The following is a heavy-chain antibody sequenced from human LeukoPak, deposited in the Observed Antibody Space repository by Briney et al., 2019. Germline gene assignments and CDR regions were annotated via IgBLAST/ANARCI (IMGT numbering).Heavy chain of an antibody. V-gene: IGHV3-23*01. CDR1: VFIFRNYA. J-gene: IGHJ4*02. CDR2: ITGSGDTT. Sequence: GGSLRLSCAPSVFIFRNYAMSCVRQAPGKGVEWVSPITGSGDTTYYADSVKGRFTISRDNSKNSLYVEMNTLRAEDTAVYYCAKWGDYDILTGYYVSDFWGQGTLVTVSS. CDR3: AKWGDYDILTGYYVSDF. D-gene: IGHD3-9*01.